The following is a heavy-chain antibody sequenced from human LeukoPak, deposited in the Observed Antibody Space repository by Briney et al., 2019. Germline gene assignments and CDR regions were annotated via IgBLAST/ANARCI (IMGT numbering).Heavy chain of an antibody. J-gene: IGHJ4*02. CDR2: ISYDGSNK. CDR3: AKEIYSDSSAYVDY. CDR1: GFTFSSYA. D-gene: IGHD3-22*01. V-gene: IGHV3-30*18. Sequence: GGSLRLSCAASGFTFSSYAMSWVRQAPGKGLEWVAVISYDGSNKYYADSVKGRFTISRDNSKNTLYLQMNSLRAEDTAIYYCAKEIYSDSSAYVDYWGQGTLVTVSS.